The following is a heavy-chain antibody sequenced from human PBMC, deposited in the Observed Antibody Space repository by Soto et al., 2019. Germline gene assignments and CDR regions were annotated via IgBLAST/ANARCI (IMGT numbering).Heavy chain of an antibody. V-gene: IGHV3-23*01. J-gene: IGHJ4*02. CDR3: VKGNEQWLVNFDY. CDR2: ISDSGGST. D-gene: IGHD6-19*01. CDR1: GFTFSNYA. Sequence: GGSLRLSCAASGFTFSNYAMSWVRQAPGEGLEWVSGISDSGGSTYYADSVKGRVTISRDESKNRLYLQMNSLRADDTAVYYCVKGNEQWLVNFDYWGQGTQVTVSS.